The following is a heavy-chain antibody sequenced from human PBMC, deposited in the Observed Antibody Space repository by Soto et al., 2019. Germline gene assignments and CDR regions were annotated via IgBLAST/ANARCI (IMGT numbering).Heavy chain of an antibody. J-gene: IGHJ4*02. Sequence: QVQLVESGGGVVQPGRSLRLSCAASGFTFSSYGMHWVRQAPGKGLEWVAIISYAEINKYYADSVKGRFTISRDNPKNTLYLQMNSLRAEDTAVYYCAKSVYNWNDGFFDYWGQGTLVTVSS. CDR1: GFTFSSYG. V-gene: IGHV3-30*18. CDR2: ISYAEINK. CDR3: AKSVYNWNDGFFDY. D-gene: IGHD1-1*01.